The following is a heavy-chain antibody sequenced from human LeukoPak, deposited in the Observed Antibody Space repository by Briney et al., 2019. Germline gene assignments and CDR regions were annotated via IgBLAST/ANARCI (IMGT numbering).Heavy chain of an antibody. J-gene: IGHJ3*02. CDR3: ARRSWELLKYRAFDI. CDR1: GFTFSTYS. CDR2: ISSNSRYI. D-gene: IGHD1-26*01. Sequence: GGSLRLSCAASGFTFSTYSMSWVRQAPGKGLEWVSSISSNSRYIYYADSMRGRFTISRDNAKNSLYLQMNSLKPEDTAVYYCARRSWELLKYRAFDIWGQGTMVTVSS. V-gene: IGHV3-21*06.